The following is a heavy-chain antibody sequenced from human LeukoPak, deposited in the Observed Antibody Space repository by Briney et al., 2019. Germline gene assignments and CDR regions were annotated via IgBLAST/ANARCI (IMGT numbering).Heavy chain of an antibody. D-gene: IGHD3-22*01. CDR1: GFTFSSYG. CDR2: IWYDGSNK. CDR3: ARDGYYYDSSGYYFGDYYYYGMDV. V-gene: IGHV3-33*01. J-gene: IGHJ6*02. Sequence: PGGSLRLSCAASGFTFSSYGMHWVRQAPGKGLEWVAVIWYDGSNKYYADSVKGRFTISRDNSKNTLYLQMNSLRAEDTAVYYCARDGYYYDSSGYYFGDYYYYGMDVWGQGTTVTVSS.